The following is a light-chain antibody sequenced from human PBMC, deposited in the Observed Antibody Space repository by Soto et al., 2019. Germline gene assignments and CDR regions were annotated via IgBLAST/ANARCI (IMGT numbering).Light chain of an antibody. CDR1: NSNIGAGYD. V-gene: IGLV1-40*01. CDR3: QSYASSLGAYV. Sequence: QSVLTQPPSVSGAPGQRVTISCTGSNSNIGAGYDVHWYQQLPGTAPNLLIHDNSNRPSGVPDRFSGSKSGTSASLAITGLRAEEGADYYCQSYASSLGAYVFGTGTKVTVL. J-gene: IGLJ1*01. CDR2: DNS.